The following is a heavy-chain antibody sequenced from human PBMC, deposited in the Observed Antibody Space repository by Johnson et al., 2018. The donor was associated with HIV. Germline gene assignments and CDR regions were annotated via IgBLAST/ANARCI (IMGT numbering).Heavy chain of an antibody. Sequence: QEQLVESGGGLVKPGGSLRLSCAASGFTFSDFYMSWIRQAPGRGLEWISYISTTGTTTYYADSVKGRFTISRDNSKNTLYLQMNSLRAEDTAVYYCTRGRHSLDAFDVWGQGTMVTVSS. CDR2: ISTTGTTT. CDR1: GFTFSDFY. J-gene: IGHJ3*01. CDR3: TRGRHSLDAFDV. D-gene: IGHD2-21*01. V-gene: IGHV3-11*04.